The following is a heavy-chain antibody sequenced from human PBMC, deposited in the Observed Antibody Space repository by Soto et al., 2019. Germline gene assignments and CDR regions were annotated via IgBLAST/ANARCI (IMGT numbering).Heavy chain of an antibody. CDR3: ARDRGAVTGQYCAY. CDR1: GFTFSAYY. CDR2: ISSSGTSA. V-gene: IGHV3-11*05. J-gene: IGHJ4*02. D-gene: IGHD6-19*01. Sequence: QVQLEESGGGLVKPGGSLRLSCAASGFTFSAYYMSWIRQAPGKGLEYISYISSSGTSANYADSVKGRFTISRDNAKNSLYLKMNSLRAEDMDVYYCARDRGAVTGQYCAYWGQGALVTVSS.